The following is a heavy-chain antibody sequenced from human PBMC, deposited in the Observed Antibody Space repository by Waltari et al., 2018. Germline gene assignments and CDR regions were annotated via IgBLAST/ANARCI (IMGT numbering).Heavy chain of an antibody. CDR2: IIPILGIA. CDR1: GGTSTSYT. Sequence: QVQLVQSGAEVKKPGSSVTVSCKASGGTSTSYTISWVRQAPGQGLEWMGRIIPILGIANYAQKFQGRVTITADKSTSTAYMELSSLRSEDTAVYYCARVLQLWRGDDDAFDIWGQGTMVTVSS. CDR3: ARVLQLWRGDDDAFDI. J-gene: IGHJ3*02. D-gene: IGHD5-18*01. V-gene: IGHV1-69*02.